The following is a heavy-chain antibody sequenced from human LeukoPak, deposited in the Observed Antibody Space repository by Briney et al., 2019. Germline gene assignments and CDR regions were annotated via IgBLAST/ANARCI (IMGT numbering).Heavy chain of an antibody. CDR2: IYYSGST. D-gene: IGHD5-12*01. CDR1: GGSISGYY. J-gene: IGHJ4*02. CDR3: ARDGYSGSDAL. V-gene: IGHV4-59*01. Sequence: PSETLSLTCSVSGGSISGYYWSWIRQPPGKGLEWIGYIYYSGSTNYNPSLKSRVTISVDTSKNQFSLKLSSVTAADTAVYYCARDGYSGSDALWGQGTLVTVSS.